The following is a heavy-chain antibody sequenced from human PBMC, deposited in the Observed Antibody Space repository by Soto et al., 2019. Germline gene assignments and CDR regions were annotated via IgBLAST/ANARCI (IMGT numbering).Heavy chain of an antibody. CDR2: IYYSGST. CDR1: GGSISSSSYY. CDR3: ARRDALVGSYYNVVPDY. D-gene: IGHD3-10*01. J-gene: IGHJ4*02. V-gene: IGHV4-39*01. Sequence: TSETLSLTCTVSGGSISSSSYYWGWIRQPPGKGLDCFGIIYYSGSTYYNPSLKCRVTISVDPSKTQFSLKLSFVTAADTAFFYCARRDALVGSYYNVVPDYWGQGTLVTVSS.